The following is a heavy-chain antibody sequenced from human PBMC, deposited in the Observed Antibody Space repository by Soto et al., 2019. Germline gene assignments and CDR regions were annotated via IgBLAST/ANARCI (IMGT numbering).Heavy chain of an antibody. Sequence: QVQLQESGPGLVKPSQTLSLTCTVSGGSISSGDYYWSWIRQPPGKGLEWIGYISYSGSTYYNPSLLSRLTISVDTSKDQFSLNLTSVTAADTAVYYCVSLFGAAAPFDYWGQGTLVTVSS. CDR1: GGSISSGDYY. J-gene: IGHJ4*02. CDR3: VSLFGAAAPFDY. V-gene: IGHV4-30-4*01. D-gene: IGHD3-3*01. CDR2: ISYSGST.